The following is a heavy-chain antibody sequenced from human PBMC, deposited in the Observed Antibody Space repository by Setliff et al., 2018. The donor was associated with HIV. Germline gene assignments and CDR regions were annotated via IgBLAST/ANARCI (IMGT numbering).Heavy chain of an antibody. CDR1: NGSVSSNYYY. Sequence: SSETLSLTCTVSNGSVSSNYYYWGWIRQPPGKGLQWIGNVYYSGSTYYTPSFRGRVTISVDSSKNQFSLKLTSVTAADTAIYFCARRRKFGAAAAGPMDYWGQGTQVTVSS. V-gene: IGHV4-39*01. J-gene: IGHJ4*01. CDR3: ARRRKFGAAAAGPMDY. D-gene: IGHD6-13*01. CDR2: VYYSGST.